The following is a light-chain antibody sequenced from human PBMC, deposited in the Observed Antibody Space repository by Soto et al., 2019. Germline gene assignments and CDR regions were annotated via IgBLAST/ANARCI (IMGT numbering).Light chain of an antibody. J-gene: IGKJ1*01. V-gene: IGKV3-15*01. CDR2: GAS. Sequence: EIVMTQSPATLSVSPGERATLSCRASQSVSSNLAWYQQKPGQAPRLLIYGASTRATGIPVRFSGSGSGTDFTLTISILQSEDFAVYYCQHYNNWPPWTFGQGTKVEIK. CDR1: QSVSSN. CDR3: QHYNNWPPWT.